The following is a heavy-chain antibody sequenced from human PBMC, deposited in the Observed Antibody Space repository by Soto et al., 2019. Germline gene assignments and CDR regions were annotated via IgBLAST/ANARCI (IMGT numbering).Heavy chain of an antibody. Sequence: QVTLKESGPVLVKPTETLTLTCTVSGFSLSNARMGVSWIRQPPGKALEWLAHIFSNDEKSYSTSLKSRLTISKDTSKSQVVLTMTNMDPVDTATYYCARTPPTRYSGYDVHFDYWGQGTLVTVSS. V-gene: IGHV2-26*01. CDR2: IFSNDEK. D-gene: IGHD5-12*01. CDR3: ARTPPTRYSGYDVHFDY. J-gene: IGHJ4*02. CDR1: GFSLSNARMG.